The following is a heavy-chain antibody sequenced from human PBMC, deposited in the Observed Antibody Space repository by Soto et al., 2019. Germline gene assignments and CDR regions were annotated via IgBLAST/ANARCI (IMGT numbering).Heavy chain of an antibody. J-gene: IGHJ3*02. V-gene: IGHV4-28*01. CDR2: IFHSGTT. CDR1: CYSITNVNW. CDR3: ARSPYADALDI. D-gene: IGHD2-2*01. Sequence: SETPSLTCAVHCYSITNVNWWAWIRQPPGKGLEWIGYIFHSGTTHYNPSLKSRVTMSVDTSKNQFSLKVDSLTAEDTAVYYCARSPYADALDIWGQGTMVT.